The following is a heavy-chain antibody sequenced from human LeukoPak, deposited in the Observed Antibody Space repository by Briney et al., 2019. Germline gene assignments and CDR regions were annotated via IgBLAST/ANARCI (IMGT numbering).Heavy chain of an antibody. Sequence: GGSLRLSCAASGFTFSSYSMNWVRQAPGMGLEWVSSISSSSYIYYADSVKGRFTISRDNAKNSLYLQMNSLRAEDTAVYYCARGGEMATTDYWGQGTLVTVSS. CDR1: GFTFSSYS. V-gene: IGHV3-21*01. CDR2: ISSSSYI. CDR3: ARGGEMATTDY. J-gene: IGHJ4*02. D-gene: IGHD5-24*01.